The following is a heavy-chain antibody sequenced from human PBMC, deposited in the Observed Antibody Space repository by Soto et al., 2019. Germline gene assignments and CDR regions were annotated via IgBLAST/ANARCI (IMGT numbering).Heavy chain of an antibody. V-gene: IGHV4-31*11. J-gene: IGHJ4*02. CDR1: GVTIRTYY. CDR3: ARDRDYGDYVGYFDY. Sequence: SQTLSVTWAVSGVTIRTYYWSWIRKPPGKGLEWIGYIYYSGSTYYNPSLKSRVTISVDTSKNQFSLKLSSVTAADTAVYYCARDRDYGDYVGYFDYWGQGTLVTVSS. CDR2: IYYSGST. D-gene: IGHD4-17*01.